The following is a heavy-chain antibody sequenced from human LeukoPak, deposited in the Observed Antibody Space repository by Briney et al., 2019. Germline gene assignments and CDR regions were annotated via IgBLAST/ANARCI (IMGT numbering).Heavy chain of an antibody. CDR1: GYTFTSYG. D-gene: IGHD6-13*01. CDR2: INAGNGNT. J-gene: IGHJ4*02. Sequence: ASVKVSCKASGYTFTSYGMRWVRQAPGQRLEWMGWINAGNGNTKYSQKFQGRVTITRDTSASTAYMELSSLRSEDTAVYYCARLIAAAGSFDYWGQGTLVTVSS. CDR3: ARLIAAAGSFDY. V-gene: IGHV1-3*01.